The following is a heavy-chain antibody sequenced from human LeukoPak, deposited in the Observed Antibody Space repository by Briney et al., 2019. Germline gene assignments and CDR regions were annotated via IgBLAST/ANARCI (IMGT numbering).Heavy chain of an antibody. V-gene: IGHV3-48*03. Sequence: PGGSLRLSCAASGFTFSNYDMNWVRQAPGKGLEWVSYISSSGSTIYYADSVKGRFTISRDNSKNTLYLQINSLRAEDTAVYYCAKDFEWSLDYWGQGTLVTVSS. CDR3: AKDFEWSLDY. J-gene: IGHJ4*02. D-gene: IGHD2-8*01. CDR1: GFTFSNYD. CDR2: ISSSGSTI.